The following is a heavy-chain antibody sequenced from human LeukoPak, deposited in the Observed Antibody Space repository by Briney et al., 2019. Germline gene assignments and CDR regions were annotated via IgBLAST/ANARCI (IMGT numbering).Heavy chain of an antibody. J-gene: IGHJ6*02. CDR2: ISYDGSNK. CDR1: GFTFSSYG. CDR3: AKLGTTGTTFDYYYYGMDV. V-gene: IGHV3-30*18. D-gene: IGHD1-7*01. Sequence: PGGSLRLSCAASGFTFSSYGMHWVRQAPGKGLEWVAVISYDGSNKYYADSVKGRFTISRDNSKNTLYLQMNSLRAEDTAVYYCAKLGTTGTTFDYYYYGMDVWGQGTTVTVSS.